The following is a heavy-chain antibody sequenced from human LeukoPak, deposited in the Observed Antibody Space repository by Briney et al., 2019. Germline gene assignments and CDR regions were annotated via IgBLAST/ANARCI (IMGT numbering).Heavy chain of an antibody. V-gene: IGHV1-18*01. Sequence: AASMKVSCKASGYTFTSYGITWVRQAPGQGLEWMGWISGYNGNTNYAQKFQGRVIMTTDTSTSTVYMELRSLRSDDTAVYYCARDDNYGSGQPDDWGQGTLVTVSS. CDR1: GYTFTSYG. J-gene: IGHJ4*02. CDR2: ISGYNGNT. D-gene: IGHD3-10*01. CDR3: ARDDNYGSGQPDD.